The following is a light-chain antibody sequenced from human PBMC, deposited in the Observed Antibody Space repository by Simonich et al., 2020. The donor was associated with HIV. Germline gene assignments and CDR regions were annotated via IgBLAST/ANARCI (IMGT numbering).Light chain of an antibody. J-gene: IGKJ2*01. CDR2: WAS. CDR3: QQYYSTPET. CDR1: QSVLYSSNNKNY. Sequence: DIVMTQSPDSLAVSLGERATINCKSSQSVLYSSNNKNYLAWYQQKQGQPPKRLIYWASTRESGVPDRFSGSGSGTDFTLTISSLQAEDVAVYYCQQYYSTPETFGPGTKLEIK. V-gene: IGKV4-1*01.